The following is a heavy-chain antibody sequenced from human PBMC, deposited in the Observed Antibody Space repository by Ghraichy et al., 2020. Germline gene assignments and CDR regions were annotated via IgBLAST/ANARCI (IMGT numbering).Heavy chain of an antibody. D-gene: IGHD6-13*01. Sequence: SETLSLTCTVSGGSISSYYWSWIRQPPGKGLEWIGYIYYSGSTNYNPSLKSRVTISVDTSKNQFSLKLSSVTAADTAVYYCARADGSSWYYLSWFDPWGQGTLVTVSS. CDR3: ARADGSSWYYLSWFDP. CDR2: IYYSGST. V-gene: IGHV4-59*01. J-gene: IGHJ5*02. CDR1: GGSISSYY.